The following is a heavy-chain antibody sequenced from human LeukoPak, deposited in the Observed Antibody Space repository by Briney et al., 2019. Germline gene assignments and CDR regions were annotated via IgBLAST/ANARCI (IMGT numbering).Heavy chain of an antibody. CDR1: GYTFTSYG. CDR2: ISAYNGNT. V-gene: IGHV1-18*01. J-gene: IGHJ5*02. D-gene: IGHD3-16*02. CDR3: ARGAPVKNYVWGSYRYAQNWFDP. Sequence: ASVKVSCKASGYTFTSYGISWVRQAPGQGLEWMGWISAYNGNTNYAQKLQGRVTMTTDTYTSTAYMELRSLRSDDTAVYYCARGAPVKNYVWGSYRYAQNWFDPWGQGTLVTVSS.